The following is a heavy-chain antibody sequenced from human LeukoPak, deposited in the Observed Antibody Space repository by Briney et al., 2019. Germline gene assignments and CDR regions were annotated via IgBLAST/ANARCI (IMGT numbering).Heavy chain of an antibody. V-gene: IGHV1-69*05. Sequence: SVTVSCKASGGTFSSYAISWVRQAPGQGLEWMGGIIPIFGTANYAQKFQGRVTITTDESTSTAYMELSSLRSEDTAVYYCARGGYSSSTSYYYYYMDVWGKGTTVTVSS. D-gene: IGHD6-13*01. CDR1: GGTFSSYA. CDR2: IIPIFGTA. CDR3: ARGGYSSSTSYYYYYMDV. J-gene: IGHJ6*03.